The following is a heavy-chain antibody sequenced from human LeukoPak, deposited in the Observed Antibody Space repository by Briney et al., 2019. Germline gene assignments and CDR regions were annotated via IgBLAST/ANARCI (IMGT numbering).Heavy chain of an antibody. CDR2: IYYSGST. D-gene: IGHD1-26*01. CDR1: GGSISNYY. Sequence: PSETLSLTCTVSGGSISNYYGNWIRQTPGKGLEWIGNIYYSGSTNYNPSLKSRVTISVDTSKNQFSLKLSSLTAADTAVYYCARRGANSGSYSHFDLWGRGTLVTVS. V-gene: IGHV4-59*01. CDR3: ARRGANSGSYSHFDL. J-gene: IGHJ2*01.